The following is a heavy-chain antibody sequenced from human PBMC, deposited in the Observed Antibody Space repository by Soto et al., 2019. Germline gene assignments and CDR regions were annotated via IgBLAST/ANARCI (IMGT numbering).Heavy chain of an antibody. V-gene: IGHV3-21*01. Sequence: EVQLVESGGGLVKPGGSLRLSCAASGFTFSSYSMNWVRQAPGTGLEWVSSISRSSSYIYYADSVKGRFTISRDNAQNSLYLQMNSLRAEDTSVYSCARESRSGSYWAQRGLPLYFDYWGQGTLVTVSS. CDR3: ARESRSGSYWAQRGLPLYFDY. CDR1: GFTFSSYS. CDR2: ISRSSSYI. D-gene: IGHD1-26*01. J-gene: IGHJ4*02.